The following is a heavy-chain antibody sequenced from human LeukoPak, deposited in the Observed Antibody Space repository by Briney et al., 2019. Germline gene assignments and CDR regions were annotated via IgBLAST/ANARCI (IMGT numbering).Heavy chain of an antibody. CDR1: GYTFTSYG. CDR3: ARAPTMAAFGWFDP. D-gene: IGHD5-24*01. J-gene: IGHJ5*02. Sequence: ASVKVSCKASGYTFTSYGISWVRQAPGQGLEWMGWISAYNGNTNYAQKLQGRVTMTTDTSTSTAYMELRSLRSDDTAVYYCARAPTMAAFGWFDPWGQGTLVTVSS. CDR2: ISAYNGNT. V-gene: IGHV1-18*01.